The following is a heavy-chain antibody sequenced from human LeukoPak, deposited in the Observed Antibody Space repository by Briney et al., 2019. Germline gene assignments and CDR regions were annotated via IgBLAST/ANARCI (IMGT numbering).Heavy chain of an antibody. CDR3: ARDQEAFDY. CDR1: GYTFTSYY. Sequence: ASVKVSCKASGYTFTSYYMHWVRQAPGQGLEWMGIINPSGGSTSYAQKFQGRVTMTRDTSTGTAYMELSGLRSEDTAVYYCARDQEAFDYWGQGTLVTVSS. V-gene: IGHV1-46*01. CDR2: INPSGGST. J-gene: IGHJ4*02.